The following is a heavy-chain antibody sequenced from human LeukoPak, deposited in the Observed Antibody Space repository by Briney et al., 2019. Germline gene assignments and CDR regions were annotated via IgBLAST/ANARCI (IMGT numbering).Heavy chain of an antibody. V-gene: IGHV1-69*04. Sequence: GASVKVSCKASGGTFSSYAISWVRQAPGQGLEWMGRIIPILGIANYAQKFQGRVTITADKSTSTAYMELSSLRSEDTAVYYCARGGYYYDSSGQDYFDYWGQGTLVTVSS. CDR1: GGTFSSYA. CDR3: ARGGYYYDSSGQDYFDY. J-gene: IGHJ4*02. CDR2: IIPILGIA. D-gene: IGHD3-22*01.